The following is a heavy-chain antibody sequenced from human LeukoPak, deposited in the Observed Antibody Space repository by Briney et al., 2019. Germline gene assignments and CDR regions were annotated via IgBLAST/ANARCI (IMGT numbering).Heavy chain of an antibody. V-gene: IGHV4-59*08. CDR3: ARYSGTHSRNFDC. D-gene: IGHD1-26*01. J-gene: IGHJ4*02. CDR2: TYYSGST. Sequence: SETLSLTCTVSGGSISGFHWSWIRQPPGKGLEWIGYTYYSGSTTYNPSLKSRVTISVDTSKNQFSLRLSSVTAADTAVYYCARYSGTHSRNFDCWGQGTLVTVSS. CDR1: GGSISGFH.